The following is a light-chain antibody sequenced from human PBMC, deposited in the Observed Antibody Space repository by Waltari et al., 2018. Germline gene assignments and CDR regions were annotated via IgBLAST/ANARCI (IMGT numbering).Light chain of an antibody. J-gene: IGKJ1*01. V-gene: IGKV1-27*01. CDR2: AAS. CDR1: QDVSNY. CDR3: QKYNSVPWT. Sequence: IQMTQSPSSLSASVGDRVTITCRASQDVSNYLAWYQQKPGKVPKLLIYAASTLQSGVPSRFSGSGSGTDFTLTITSLQPEDVATYYCQKYNSVPWTFGQGTKVEIK.